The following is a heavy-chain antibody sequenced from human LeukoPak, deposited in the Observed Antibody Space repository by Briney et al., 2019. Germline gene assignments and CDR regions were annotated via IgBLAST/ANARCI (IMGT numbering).Heavy chain of an antibody. CDR3: ARGFPLYSGTYSDTFDI. D-gene: IGHD1-26*01. V-gene: IGHV4-59*01. J-gene: IGHJ3*02. CDR1: GGSISTFY. CDR2: ISVGGAN. Sequence: PSETLSLTCAVSGGSISTFYWNWIRQSPGKGLEWIGYISVGGANNYNPSLKSRVSISVDTSKNQFSLRLSSVTAADTALYYCARGFPLYSGTYSDTFDIWGRGTMVTVSS.